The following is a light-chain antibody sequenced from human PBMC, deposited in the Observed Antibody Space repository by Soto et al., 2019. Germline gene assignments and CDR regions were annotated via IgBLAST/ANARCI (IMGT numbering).Light chain of an antibody. CDR3: QQYETYSRS. CDR1: QSVSNW. CDR2: EES. Sequence: DIQMTQSPSALSASVGDRVTITCRASQSVSNWLAWYRQKPGEAPKLLIYEESTLERGVASRFSGSGSGTEFTLTISSLQPDDFATFYCQQYETYSRSFGQVAKVEVK. V-gene: IGKV1-5*03. J-gene: IGKJ1*01.